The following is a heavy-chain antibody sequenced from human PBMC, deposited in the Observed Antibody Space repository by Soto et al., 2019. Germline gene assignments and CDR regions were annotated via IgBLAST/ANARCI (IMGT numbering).Heavy chain of an antibody. CDR1: EFTFRIFG. CDR3: ARQERGHDALDL. V-gene: IGHV3-33*01. Sequence: QVQLVESGGGVVQPGRSLRLSCAASEFTFRIFGMHWVRQAPGKGLEWVAVIWYDGSNIHYADSVEGRLTISRDNSKSTLYLEMNSLRVEDTAVYYCARQERGHDALDLWGQGTLVTVSS. J-gene: IGHJ3*01. CDR2: IWYDGSNI. D-gene: IGHD1-1*01.